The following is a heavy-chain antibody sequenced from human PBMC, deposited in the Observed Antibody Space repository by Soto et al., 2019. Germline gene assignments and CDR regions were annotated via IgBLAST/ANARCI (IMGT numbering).Heavy chain of an antibody. CDR2: IYHSGST. Sequence: SETLSLTCAVCGGCISGSNWWSWVRQTPGKGLEWIGEIYHSGSTNYNPSLKSLVTISVDKSKNQFSLKLRSVTAADTAVYHCARLNTWTQPPAYYYYYGMDVWGQGTTVTVYS. CDR3: ARLNTWTQPPAYYYYYGMDV. J-gene: IGHJ6*02. CDR1: GGCISGSNW. V-gene: IGHV4-4*02. D-gene: IGHD5-18*01.